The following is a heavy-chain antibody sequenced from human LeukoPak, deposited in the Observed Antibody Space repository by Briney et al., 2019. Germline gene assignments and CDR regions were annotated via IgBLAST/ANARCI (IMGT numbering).Heavy chain of an antibody. Sequence: QSGGSLRLSCAASGFTFSNYWMHWVRQAPGKGLVWVSHINPDGTTTTYADSVRGRFTISRDNAKNSLYLQMNSLRAEDTALYYCAKDFSGMDVWGQGTTVTVSS. CDR1: GFTFSNYW. CDR2: INPDGTTT. J-gene: IGHJ6*02. V-gene: IGHV3-74*01. CDR3: AKDFSGMDV.